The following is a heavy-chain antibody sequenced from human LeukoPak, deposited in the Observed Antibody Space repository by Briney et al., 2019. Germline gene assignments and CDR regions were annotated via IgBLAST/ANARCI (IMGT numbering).Heavy chain of an antibody. Sequence: SETLSLTCTVSGYSISSGYYWGWIRQPPGKGLEWIGSIYHSGSTYYNPSLKSRVTISVDTSKNQFSLRLSSVTAADTAVYYCARQRGYCSGGSCRAGFDYWGQGTLVTVSS. D-gene: IGHD2-15*01. CDR1: GYSISSGYY. V-gene: IGHV4-38-2*02. CDR3: ARQRGYCSGGSCRAGFDY. CDR2: IYHSGST. J-gene: IGHJ4*02.